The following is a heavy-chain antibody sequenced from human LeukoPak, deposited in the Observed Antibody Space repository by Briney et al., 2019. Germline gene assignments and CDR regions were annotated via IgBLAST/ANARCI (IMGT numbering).Heavy chain of an antibody. CDR3: AKDRLDEISSGCFDY. CDR2: ISYDGSNK. Sequence: GRSLRLSCAASGLTFSSYGMHWVRQAPGKGLEWVAVISYDGSNKYYADSVKGRFTISRDNSKNTLYLQMNSLRAEDTAVYYCAKDRLDEISSGCFDYWGQGTLVTVSS. V-gene: IGHV3-30*18. D-gene: IGHD3-22*01. J-gene: IGHJ4*02. CDR1: GLTFSSYG.